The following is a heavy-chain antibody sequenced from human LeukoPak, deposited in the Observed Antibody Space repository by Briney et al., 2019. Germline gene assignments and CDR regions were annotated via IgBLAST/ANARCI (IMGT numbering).Heavy chain of an antibody. CDR2: ISSSGNDI. CDR3: ARAVAGLDGYNGY. Sequence: GGSLRLSCTASGFTFSNYRMNWVRQAPGKGLEWVSSISSSGNDISYADSVKGRFTISRDNGKNSLFLQLNSLRAEDTAVYYCARAVAGLDGYNGYWGQGTLVTVSS. V-gene: IGHV3-21*01. D-gene: IGHD5-24*01. CDR1: GFTFSNYR. J-gene: IGHJ4*02.